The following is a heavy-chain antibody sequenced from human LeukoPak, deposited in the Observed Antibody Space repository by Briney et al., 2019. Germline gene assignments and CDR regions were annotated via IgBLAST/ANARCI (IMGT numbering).Heavy chain of an antibody. CDR1: GGSISSSNW. Sequence: KPSGTLSLTCAVSGGSISSSNWWSWVRQPPGKGLEWIGEIYHSGSTNYNPSLKSRVTISVDKSKNQFSLKLSSVTAADTAVYYCARGVEYCSSTSCYEVDPWGQGTLVTVSS. CDR3: ARGVEYCSSTSCYEVDP. J-gene: IGHJ5*02. CDR2: IYHSGST. D-gene: IGHD2-2*01. V-gene: IGHV4-4*02.